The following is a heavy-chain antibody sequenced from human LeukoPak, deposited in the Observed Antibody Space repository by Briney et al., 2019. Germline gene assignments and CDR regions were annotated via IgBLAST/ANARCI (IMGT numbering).Heavy chain of an antibody. CDR2: IYYSGST. Sequence: PSETLSLTCTVSGGSIGSYYWSWIRQPPGKGLEWIGYIYYSGSTNYNPSLKSRVTISVDTSKNQFSLELSSVTAADTAVYYCARGKSRRWLLDEYFQHWGQGTLVTVSS. D-gene: IGHD5-12*01. CDR3: ARGKSRRWLLDEYFQH. CDR1: GGSIGSYY. J-gene: IGHJ1*01. V-gene: IGHV4-59*01.